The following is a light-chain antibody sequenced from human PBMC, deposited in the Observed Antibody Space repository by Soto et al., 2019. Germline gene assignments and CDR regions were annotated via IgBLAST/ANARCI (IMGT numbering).Light chain of an antibody. CDR2: ATS. CDR3: QQGYSSRWT. Sequence: DSQMTQSPSSLSASVGDRVTITCRASQNIRSYLNWYQQKPGKAPQLLIYATSSLQTGVPSRFSASGSGTDFSLVISDLQPEDSATYYCQQGYSSRWTSGRGTKVDNK. V-gene: IGKV1-39*01. J-gene: IGKJ1*01. CDR1: QNIRSY.